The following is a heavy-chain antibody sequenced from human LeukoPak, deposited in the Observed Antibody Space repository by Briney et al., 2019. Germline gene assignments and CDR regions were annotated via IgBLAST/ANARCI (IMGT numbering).Heavy chain of an antibody. CDR1: GGSISSYY. CDR2: IYTSGST. D-gene: IGHD1-26*01. J-gene: IGHJ4*02. Sequence: SETPSLTCTVSGGSISSYYWSWIRQPAGKGLEWIGRIYTSGSTNYNPSLKSRVTMSVDTSKNQFSLKLSSVTAADTAVYYCASEIVGAKRFDYWGQGTLVTVSS. CDR3: ASEIVGAKRFDY. V-gene: IGHV4-4*07.